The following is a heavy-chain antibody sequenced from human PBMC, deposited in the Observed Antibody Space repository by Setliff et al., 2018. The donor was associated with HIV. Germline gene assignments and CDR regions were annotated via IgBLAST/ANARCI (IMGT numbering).Heavy chain of an antibody. CDR1: GFTFSSYE. Sequence: GGSLRLSCAASGFTFSSYEMNWVRQAPGKGLEWLSFISSTSQTIYYADSVKGRFTISRDNARNSMFLLMRSLKVEDTGIYYCATIVQVGSSTRYAFDIWGQGTPVTVSS. CDR2: ISSTSQTI. CDR3: ATIVQVGSSTRYAFDI. D-gene: IGHD1-26*01. V-gene: IGHV3-48*03. J-gene: IGHJ3*02.